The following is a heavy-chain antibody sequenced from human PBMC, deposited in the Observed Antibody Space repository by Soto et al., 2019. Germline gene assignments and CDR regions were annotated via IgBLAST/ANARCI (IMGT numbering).Heavy chain of an antibody. CDR1: GYTFTSYA. Sequence: ASVKVSCKASGYTFTSYAMHWVRQAPGQRLEWMGWINAGNGNTKYSQKFQGRVTITRDTSASTAYMEVSSLRSEDTAVYYCARALYYDHVWGSHTFDYWGQGILVTVSS. V-gene: IGHV1-3*01. CDR2: INAGNGNT. CDR3: ARALYYDHVWGSHTFDY. D-gene: IGHD3-16*01. J-gene: IGHJ4*02.